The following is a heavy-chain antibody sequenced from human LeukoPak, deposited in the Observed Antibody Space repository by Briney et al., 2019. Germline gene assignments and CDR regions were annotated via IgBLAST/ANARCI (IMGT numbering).Heavy chain of an antibody. D-gene: IGHD2-2*01. CDR1: GFTFSTYW. Sequence: GGSLRLSCAASGFTFSTYWMHWVRQAPGKGLVWVSRINSDGSSTSYADSVKGRFTISRDNAKNTLYLQMNSLRAEDMAVYYCARDYGCSSTSCYAGAEYFQHWGQGTLVTVSS. J-gene: IGHJ1*01. CDR2: INSDGSST. CDR3: ARDYGCSSTSCYAGAEYFQH. V-gene: IGHV3-74*01.